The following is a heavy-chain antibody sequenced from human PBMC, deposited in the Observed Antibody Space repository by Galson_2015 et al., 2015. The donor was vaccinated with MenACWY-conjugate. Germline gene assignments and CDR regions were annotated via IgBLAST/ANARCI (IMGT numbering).Heavy chain of an antibody. D-gene: IGHD1-1*01. CDR2: DGSFS. Sequence: DGSFSNYADSVKGRFTISTDNAKNMVYLQMDGLGDEDTAVYFCARDNNWSFDSWGQGTLVTVSS. V-gene: IGHV3-74*01. CDR3: ARDNNWSFDS. J-gene: IGHJ4*02.